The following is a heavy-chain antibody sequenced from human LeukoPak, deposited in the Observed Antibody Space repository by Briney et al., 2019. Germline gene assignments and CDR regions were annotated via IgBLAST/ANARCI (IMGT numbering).Heavy chain of an antibody. CDR2: TYYGGGS. J-gene: IGHJ3*02. CDR3: ATLVRAAGNAFDI. Sequence: MTSETLSLTCSVSGDTISCHFWSWIRQPPGKGLEWIGHTYYGGGSDYNPSLARRVTVSADTSKNQFSLKLSAVTAADTAVYYCATLVRAAGNAFDIWGQGRVVIVSS. V-gene: IGHV4-59*11. D-gene: IGHD6-13*01. CDR1: GDTISCHF.